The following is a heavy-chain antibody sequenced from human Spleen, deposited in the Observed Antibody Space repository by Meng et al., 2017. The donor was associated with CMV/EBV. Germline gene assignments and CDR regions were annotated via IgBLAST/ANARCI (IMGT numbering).Heavy chain of an antibody. D-gene: IGHD7-27*01. CDR3: ARTRPPGDWQYYFDY. J-gene: IGHJ4*02. Sequence: QVLREGSWPDLENPSQNLSLTWPVCGGSISSADYYWSWSRQPQGKGLEWIWYIYYSGSTYYNPSLKSRVTISVDTSKNQFSLKLSSVTAADTAVYYCARTRPPGDWQYYFDYWGQGTLVTVSS. CDR2: IYYSGST. V-gene: IGHV4-30-4*08. CDR1: GGSISSADYY.